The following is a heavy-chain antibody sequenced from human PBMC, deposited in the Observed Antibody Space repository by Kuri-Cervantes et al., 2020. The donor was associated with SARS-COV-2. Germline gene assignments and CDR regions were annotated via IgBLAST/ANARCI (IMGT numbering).Heavy chain of an antibody. J-gene: IGHJ6*02. CDR1: GFTFSDYY. V-gene: IGHV3-11*04. Sequence: GGSLRLSCAASGFTFSDYYMSWIRQAPGKGLEWVSYISSSGSTIYYADSVKGRFTISRDNSKNTLYLQMNSLRAEDTAVYYCARDLGDIVVVPAVDGMDVWGQGTTVTVSS. D-gene: IGHD2-2*01. CDR3: ARDLGDIVVVPAVDGMDV. CDR2: ISSSGSTI.